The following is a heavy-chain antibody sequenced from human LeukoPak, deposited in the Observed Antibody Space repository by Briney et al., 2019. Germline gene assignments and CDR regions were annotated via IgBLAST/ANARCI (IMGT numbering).Heavy chain of an antibody. V-gene: IGHV3-30*18. CDR1: GFTFSSYG. Sequence: GGSLRLSCAASGFTFSSYGMHWARQAPGKGLEWVAVISYDGSNKYYADSVKGRFTISRDNSKNTLYLQMNSLRAEDTAVYYCAQEGGNPSYFDYWGQGTLVTVSS. CDR2: ISYDGSNK. J-gene: IGHJ4*02. D-gene: IGHD4-23*01. CDR3: AQEGGNPSYFDY.